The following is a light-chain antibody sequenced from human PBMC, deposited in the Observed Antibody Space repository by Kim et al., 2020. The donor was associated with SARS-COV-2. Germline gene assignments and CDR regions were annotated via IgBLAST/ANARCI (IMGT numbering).Light chain of an antibody. CDR1: QGISSY. CDR2: AAS. Sequence: AIRITQSPSSLSASTGDRVTITCRASQGISSYLAWYQQKPGKAPKLLIYAASTLQSGVPSRFSGSGSGTDFTLTISCLQSEDFATYYCHQYYSYPRTFGQGTKVDI. J-gene: IGKJ1*01. V-gene: IGKV1-8*01. CDR3: HQYYSYPRT.